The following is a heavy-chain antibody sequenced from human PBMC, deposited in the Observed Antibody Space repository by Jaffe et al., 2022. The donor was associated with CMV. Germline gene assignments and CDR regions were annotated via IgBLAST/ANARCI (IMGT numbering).Heavy chain of an antibody. CDR1: GFTFSSYW. CDR3: ASSDGLRGRDAFDI. J-gene: IGHJ3*02. V-gene: IGHV3-74*01. CDR2: INSDGSST. Sequence: EVQLVESGGGLVQPGGSLRLSCAASGFTFSSYWMHWVRQAPGKGLVWVSRINSDGSSTSYADSVKGRFTISRDNAKNTLYLQMNSLRAEDTAVYYCASSDGLRGRDAFDIWGQGTMVTVSS. D-gene: IGHD3-10*01.